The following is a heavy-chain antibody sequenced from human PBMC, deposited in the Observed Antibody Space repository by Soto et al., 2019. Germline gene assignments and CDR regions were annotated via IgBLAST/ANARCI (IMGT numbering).Heavy chain of an antibody. D-gene: IGHD6-13*01. Sequence: QVQLVQSGAEVKKPGSSVKVSCKASGGTFSSYAISWVRQAPGQGLEWMGGIIPIFGTANYAQKFQGRVTIYADESTSTAYMGPGRLRSEGTAVYYCAGDSGGGIAAAGTYNWFDPWGQGTLVTVSS. CDR3: AGDSGGGIAAAGTYNWFDP. CDR1: GGTFSSYA. V-gene: IGHV1-69*01. J-gene: IGHJ5*02. CDR2: IIPIFGTA.